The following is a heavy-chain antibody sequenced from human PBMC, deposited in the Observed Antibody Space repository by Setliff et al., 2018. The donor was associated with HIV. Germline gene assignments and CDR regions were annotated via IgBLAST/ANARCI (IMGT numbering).Heavy chain of an antibody. J-gene: IGHJ6*03. CDR3: ARGGAAADNYYYMDV. V-gene: IGHV3-74*03. Sequence: PGGSLRLSCAASGFTFSNSWMYWVRQAPGKGLVWVSRINSDASSTKNADSVKGRFSISRDNAKNSLYLQMNSLRAEDTALYYCARGGAAADNYYYMDVWGKGTTVTVSS. CDR2: INSDASST. CDR1: GFTFSNSW. D-gene: IGHD6-13*01.